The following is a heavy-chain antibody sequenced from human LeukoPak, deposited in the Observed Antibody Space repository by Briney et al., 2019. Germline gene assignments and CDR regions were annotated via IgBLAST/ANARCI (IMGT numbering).Heavy chain of an antibody. D-gene: IGHD3-3*01. J-gene: IGHJ6*02. V-gene: IGHV1-18*01. CDR1: GYIFANYV. CDR2: ISANNGNT. CDR3: AREEKLRFLERLPSNMDV. Sequence: ASVKVSCKASGYIFANYVINWVRQAPGQGLEWMGWISANNGNTNYAQSLLGRVTMTTDTSTSTAYMELTGLRPDDTAVYYCAREEKLRFLERLPSNMDVWGQGTTVIVSS.